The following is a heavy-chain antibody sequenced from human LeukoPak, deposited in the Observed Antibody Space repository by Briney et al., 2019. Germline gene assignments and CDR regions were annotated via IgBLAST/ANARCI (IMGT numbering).Heavy chain of an antibody. V-gene: IGHV1-24*01. CDR3: ATDAYDFWSGYYPGY. CDR1: GYTLTELS. J-gene: IGHJ4*02. CDR2: FDPEDGET. Sequence: ASVKVSCKVSGYTLTELSMHWVRQAPGKGLEWMGGFDPEDGETIYAQKFQGRVTMTEDTSTDTAYMELSNVRSEDTAVYYCATDAYDFWSGYYPGYWGQGTPVTVSS. D-gene: IGHD3-3*01.